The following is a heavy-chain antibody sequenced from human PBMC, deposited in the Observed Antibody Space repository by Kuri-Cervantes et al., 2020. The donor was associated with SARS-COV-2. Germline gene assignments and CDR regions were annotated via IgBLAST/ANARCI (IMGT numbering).Heavy chain of an antibody. CDR1: GFTFSSYA. CDR2: ISGSGGST. J-gene: IGHJ5*02. CDR3: ARDLLTQGWFDP. Sequence: GGSLRLSCAASGFTFSSYAMSWVRQAPGKGLEWVSAISGSGGSTYYADSVKGRFTISRDNAKNSLYLQMNSLRAEDTAVYYCARDLLTQGWFDPWGQGTLVTVSS. D-gene: IGHD1-26*01. V-gene: IGHV3-23*01.